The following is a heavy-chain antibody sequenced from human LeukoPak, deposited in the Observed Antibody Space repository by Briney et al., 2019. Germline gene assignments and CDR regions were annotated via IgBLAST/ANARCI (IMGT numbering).Heavy chain of an antibody. V-gene: IGHV5-51*01. Sequence: GESLKISCKGSGYIFSNYWIGWVRQMPGKGLEWMGIIYPGDSDTRYSPSFQGQVTISADKSINTAYLQWSSLKASDTAMYYCASQLIPNYYFGYWGQGTLLTVSS. CDR3: ASQLIPNYYFGY. CDR2: IYPGDSDT. J-gene: IGHJ4*02. CDR1: GYIFSNYW. D-gene: IGHD3-16*01.